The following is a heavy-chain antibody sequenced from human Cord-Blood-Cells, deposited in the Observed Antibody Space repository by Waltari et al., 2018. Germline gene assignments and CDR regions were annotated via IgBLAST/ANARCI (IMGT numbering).Heavy chain of an antibody. V-gene: IGHV4-34*01. CDR2: INHSGST. J-gene: IGHJ6*02. CDR1: GGSFSGYY. Sequence: QVQLQQWGAGLLKPSETLSLTCAVYGGSFSGYYWIWIRQPPGKGLEWIGEINHSGSTNYNPSLKSRVTISVDTSKNQFSLKLSSVTAADTAVYYCARGGMVRGVAPYYYYGMDVWGQGTTVTVSS. CDR3: ARGGMVRGVAPYYYYGMDV. D-gene: IGHD3-10*01.